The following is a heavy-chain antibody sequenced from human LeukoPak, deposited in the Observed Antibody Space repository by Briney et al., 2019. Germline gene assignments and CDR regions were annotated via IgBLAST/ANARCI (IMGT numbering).Heavy chain of an antibody. Sequence: GGSLRLSCAASGFTFDDYGMSWVRQAPGKGLEWVSGINWNGGSTGYADSVKGRFTISRDNAENSLYLQMNSLRAEDTALYYCARNSGSYPRYYMDVWGKGTTVTVSS. V-gene: IGHV3-20*04. CDR1: GFTFDDYG. CDR2: INWNGGST. CDR3: ARNSGSYPRYYMDV. D-gene: IGHD1-26*01. J-gene: IGHJ6*03.